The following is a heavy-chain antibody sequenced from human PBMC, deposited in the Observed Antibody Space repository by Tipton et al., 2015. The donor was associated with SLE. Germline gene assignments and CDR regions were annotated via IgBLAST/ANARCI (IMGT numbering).Heavy chain of an antibody. CDR2: VYYRGST. J-gene: IGHJ4*02. V-gene: IGHV4-59*01. CDR3: ARDRGFDY. CDR1: GGSISSYY. Sequence: TLSLTCTVSGGSISSYYWSWIRQPPGKGLEWLGYVYYRGSTNYNPSLKSRVTISVDTSKNQFSLKLSSVTAADTAVYYCARDRGFDYWGQGTLVTVSS.